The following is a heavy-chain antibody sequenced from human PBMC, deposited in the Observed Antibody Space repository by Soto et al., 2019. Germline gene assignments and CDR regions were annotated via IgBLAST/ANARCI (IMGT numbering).Heavy chain of an antibody. CDR1: GFIFRNYG. D-gene: IGHD1-1*01. J-gene: IGHJ4*02. CDR3: VKEEGVTATASYYFDY. V-gene: IGHV3-30*18. CDR2: VSYDGINK. Sequence: QVQLVESGGGVVQPGRSLRLSCEVSGFIFRNYGMHWVRQAPGKGLEWVADVSYDGINKKYADSVKGRFTISRDKSRNTLYLQMTAVRYEDTAVYYCVKEEGVTATASYYFDYWGQGTLVTVSS.